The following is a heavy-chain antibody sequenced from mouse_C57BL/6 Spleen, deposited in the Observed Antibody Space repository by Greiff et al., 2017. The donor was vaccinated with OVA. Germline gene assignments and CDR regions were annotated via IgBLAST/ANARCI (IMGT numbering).Heavy chain of an antibody. Sequence: QVQLQQPGAELVKPGASVKLSCKASGYTFTSYWMHWVKQKPGQGLEWIGMIHPNSGSTNYNEKFKSKATLTVDKSSSTAYMQLSSLTSEDSAVYYCASGYYYGYFDYWGQGTTLTVSS. CDR2: IHPNSGST. J-gene: IGHJ2*01. CDR3: ASGYYYGYFDY. CDR1: GYTFTSYW. V-gene: IGHV1-64*01. D-gene: IGHD1-1*01.